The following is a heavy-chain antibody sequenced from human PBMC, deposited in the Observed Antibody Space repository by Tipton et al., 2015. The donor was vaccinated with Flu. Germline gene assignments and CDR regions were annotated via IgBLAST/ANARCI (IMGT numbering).Heavy chain of an antibody. CDR1: GFSFTRYA. V-gene: IGHV3-30-3*01. J-gene: IGHJ5*02. CDR2: ISSETNKQ. Sequence: QLVQSGGGVAQPGRSLRLSCAASGFSFTRYARHWVRQAPGKGLEWVAVISSETNKQYYADSVKGRVTISTDNSKTTLYLQMNTLRTEDTAVYYCAREAESTVTVGFDPWGQGTLVTVSS. CDR3: AREAESTVTVGFDP. D-gene: IGHD4-17*01.